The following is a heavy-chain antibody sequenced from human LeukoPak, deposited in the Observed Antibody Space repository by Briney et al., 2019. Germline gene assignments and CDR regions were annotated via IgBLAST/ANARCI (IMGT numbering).Heavy chain of an antibody. D-gene: IGHD2/OR15-2a*01. CDR1: GGSISSSNW. V-gene: IGHV4-4*02. CDR2: IYHSGST. J-gene: IGHJ6*02. CDR3: ARGVTSALSYYDGMDV. Sequence: ASGTLSLTCAVSGGSISSSNWWSWVRQPPGKGLEWIGEIYHSGSTNYNPSLKSRVTISVDKSNDHFSLKLTSVTAADTAVYYCARGVTSALSYYDGMDVWGQGTTVTVSS.